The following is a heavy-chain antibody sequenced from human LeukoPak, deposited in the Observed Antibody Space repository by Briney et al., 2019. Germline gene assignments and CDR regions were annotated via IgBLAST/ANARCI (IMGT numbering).Heavy chain of an antibody. CDR2: INHSGGST. Sequence: ASVKVSCKASGYTFTSYYMHWVRQAPGQGLEWMGIINHSGGSTSYAQKFQGRVTMTRDTSTSTVYMELSSLRSEDTAVYYCASLPYYYGSGSYYKAQDYWGQGTLVTVSS. V-gene: IGHV1-46*03. CDR1: GYTFTSYY. CDR3: ASLPYYYGSGSYYKAQDY. D-gene: IGHD3-10*01. J-gene: IGHJ4*02.